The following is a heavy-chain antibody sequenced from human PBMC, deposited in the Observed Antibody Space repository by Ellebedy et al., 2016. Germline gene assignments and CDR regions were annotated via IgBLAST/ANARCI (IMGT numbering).Heavy chain of an antibody. V-gene: IGHV3-30*18. CDR1: GFTFNSHY. J-gene: IGHJ4*02. CDR3: AKDRTGGWSFDY. D-gene: IGHD6-19*01. Sequence: GGSLRLSCAASGFTFNSHYMHWVRQAPGKGLEWVAIMSSDGSDKRYADSVRGRFTISRDNSKNTLYLQMNSLRSEDTAVYYCAKDRTGGWSFDYWGQGTLVTVSS. CDR2: MSSDGSDK.